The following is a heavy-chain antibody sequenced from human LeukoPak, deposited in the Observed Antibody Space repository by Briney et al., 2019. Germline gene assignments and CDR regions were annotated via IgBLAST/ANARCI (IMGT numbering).Heavy chain of an antibody. V-gene: IGHV3-30*04. CDR2: ISLDGGDK. J-gene: IGHJ4*02. CDR3: ARDANHFDY. Sequence: GGSLRLSCAPSGLTFSTYTMYGVRRAPGKGLEWVAVISLDGGDKYYADSVKARFTISRDNSENTLYLQMNSLTAEDTAVYYCARDANHFDYWGQGTLVTVSS. CDR1: GLTFSTYT.